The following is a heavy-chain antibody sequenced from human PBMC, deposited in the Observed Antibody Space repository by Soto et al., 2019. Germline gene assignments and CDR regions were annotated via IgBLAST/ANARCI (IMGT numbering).Heavy chain of an antibody. CDR1: GFTFSSYG. CDR2: IWYDGSNK. D-gene: IGHD6-13*01. Sequence: QVQLVESGGGVVQPGRALRLSCAASGFTFSSYGMHWVRQAPGKGLEWVAVIWYDGSNKYYADSVKGRFTISRDNYKNTLYLQMNSLRAEDTAVYYCARETDSRSWYLSMHYWGQGTLVTVSS. CDR3: ARETDSRSWYLSMHY. J-gene: IGHJ4*02. V-gene: IGHV3-33*01.